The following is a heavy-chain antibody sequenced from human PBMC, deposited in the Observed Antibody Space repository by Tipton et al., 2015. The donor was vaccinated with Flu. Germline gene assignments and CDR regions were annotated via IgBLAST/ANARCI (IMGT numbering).Heavy chain of an antibody. CDR1: RDTFRNYA. J-gene: IGHJ3*02. D-gene: IGHD2-15*01. V-gene: IGHV1-69*17. CDR3: VRFSGGGERAAFDI. Sequence: QLVQSGAEVKKPGSSVKVSCKASRDTFRNYAISWVRQAPGQGLEWMGGIVCIFGIPNYAQRLQGRVTLTMDTSTRTVYMELSSLRSDDTAVYYCVRFSGGGERAAFDIWGQGTKVTVSA. CDR2: IVCIFGIP.